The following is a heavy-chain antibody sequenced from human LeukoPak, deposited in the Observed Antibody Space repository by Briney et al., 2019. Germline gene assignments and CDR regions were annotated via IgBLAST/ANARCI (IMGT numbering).Heavy chain of an antibody. CDR1: GVSVSSPDSY. D-gene: IGHD6-6*01. CDR3: AKNTSSSPWFDP. CDR2: VYYIGTT. J-gene: IGHJ5*02. V-gene: IGHV4-61*08. Sequence: MPSQTLSLTCIVSGVSVSSPDSYWSWIRQPPGKGLEWIGNVYYIGTTSYNSSLKSRVTISVDTSKNQFSLEVTSVTAADTAVYYCAKNTSSSPWFDPWGQGTLVTVSS.